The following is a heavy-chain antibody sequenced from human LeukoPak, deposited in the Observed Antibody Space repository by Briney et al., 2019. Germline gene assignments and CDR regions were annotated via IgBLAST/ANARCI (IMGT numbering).Heavy chain of an antibody. D-gene: IGHD6-13*01. J-gene: IGHJ5*02. CDR2: ITPSGST. CDR3: ARFGIAAAGTVVKVAWFDP. CDR1: GGSFSGYF. V-gene: IGHV4-34*01. Sequence: SETLSLTCVVYGGSFSGYFWSWIRQPPGKGLEWIGEITPSGSTNYSPSLKSRVSISIDTSKKKLSLRLTSVTAADSAVYYCARFGIAAAGTVVKVAWFDPWGQGTLVTVSS.